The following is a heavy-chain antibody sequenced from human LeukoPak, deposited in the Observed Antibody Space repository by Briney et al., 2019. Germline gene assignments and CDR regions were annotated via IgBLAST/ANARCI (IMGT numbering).Heavy chain of an antibody. Sequence: PGRSLRLSCAASGFTFSSYAMHWVRQAPGKGREGVAVISYDGSNKYYADSVKGRFTISRDNSKNTLYLQMNSLRAEDTAVYYCARVSGGRHAYDYWGQGTLVTVSS. V-gene: IGHV3-30-3*01. J-gene: IGHJ4*02. CDR1: GFTFSSYA. D-gene: IGHD1-26*01. CDR3: ARVSGGRHAYDY. CDR2: ISYDGSNK.